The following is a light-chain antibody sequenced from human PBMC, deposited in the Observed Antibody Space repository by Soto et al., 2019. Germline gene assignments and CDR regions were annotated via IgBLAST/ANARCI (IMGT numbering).Light chain of an antibody. J-gene: IGLJ2*01. CDR2: DVS. V-gene: IGLV2-14*01. CDR3: SSYTSSSTLPVV. Sequence: QSALTQPASVSGSPGQSITISCTGTSSDVGGYNYVSWYQQHPGKAPKLMIYDVSNRPSGVSNRFSGSKSGNTASLTIPGLQAEDEADYYCSSYTSSSTLPVVFGGGTKLTVL. CDR1: SSDVGGYNY.